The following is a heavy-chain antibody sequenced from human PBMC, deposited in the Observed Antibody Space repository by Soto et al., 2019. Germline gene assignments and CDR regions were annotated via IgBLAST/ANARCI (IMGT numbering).Heavy chain of an antibody. CDR2: ISYDGSNK. D-gene: IGHD2-2*01. CDR1: GFTFSSYA. V-gene: IGHV3-30-3*01. Sequence: GALRLSCAASGFTFSSYAMHWVRQAPGKGLEWVAVISYDGSNKYYADSVKGRFTISRDNSKNTLCLQMNSLRAEDTAVYYCARELGDCSSTSCHQNPSYYGMDVWGQGTTVTVSS. J-gene: IGHJ6*02. CDR3: ARELGDCSSTSCHQNPSYYGMDV.